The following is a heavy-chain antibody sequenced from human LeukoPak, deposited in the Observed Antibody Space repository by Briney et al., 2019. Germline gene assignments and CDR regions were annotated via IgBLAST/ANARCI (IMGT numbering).Heavy chain of an antibody. CDR1: GGSISNYY. CDR3: ARRDPSTTYLDY. V-gene: IGHV4-59*08. CDR2: IFYIAST. D-gene: IGHD2/OR15-2a*01. J-gene: IGHJ4*02. Sequence: PSETLSLTCTVPGGSISNYYWSWIRQPPGKGLEWIGYIFYIASTNYNPSLKSRVTISVDRSKSQFSLRLSSVTAADTAVYYCARRDPSTTYLDYWGQGTLVTVSS.